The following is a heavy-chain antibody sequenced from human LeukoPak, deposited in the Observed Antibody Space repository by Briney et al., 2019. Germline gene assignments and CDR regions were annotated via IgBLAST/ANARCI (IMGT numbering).Heavy chain of an antibody. V-gene: IGHV1-24*01. CDR3: ATDLKGLYYDTSGRHFDY. CDR1: GYTLTELS. Sequence: ASVKVSCKVSGYTLTELSMHWVRQAPGKGLEWMGGFDPEDGETIYAQKFQGRVTMTEDTSTDTAYMELSSLRSEDTAVYYCATDLKGLYYDTSGRHFDYWGQGTLVTVSS. J-gene: IGHJ4*02. CDR2: FDPEDGET. D-gene: IGHD3-16*01.